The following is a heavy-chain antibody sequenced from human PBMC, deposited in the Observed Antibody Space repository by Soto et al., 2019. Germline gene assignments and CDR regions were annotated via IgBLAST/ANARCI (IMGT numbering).Heavy chain of an antibody. CDR2: INHSGST. CDR3: ARDEGDHSGYLVGY. D-gene: IGHD5-12*01. CDR1: GGSFSGYY. J-gene: IGHJ4*02. Sequence: QVQLQQWGAGLLKPSETLSLTCAVYGGSFSGYYWSWIRQPPGKGLEWIGEINHSGSTNYNPSLKCRVTISVETTKMKFYEKAVSVCAADTGVYSCARDEGDHSGYLVGYWGKGTMVTVSS. V-gene: IGHV4-34*01.